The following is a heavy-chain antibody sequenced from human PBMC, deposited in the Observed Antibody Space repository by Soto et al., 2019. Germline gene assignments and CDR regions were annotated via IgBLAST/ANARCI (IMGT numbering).Heavy chain of an antibody. V-gene: IGHV4-34*01. CDR2: INHSGST. CDR1: GGSFIGYY. D-gene: IGHD2-15*01. CDR3: ARGAGCCSGGSCYQRRSYYGMDV. Sequence: SETLSLTCAVYGGSFIGYYWSWSRQPPGKGLEWIGEINHSGSTNYNPSLKSRVTISVDTSKNQFSLKLSSVTAADTAVYYCARGAGCCSGGSCYQRRSYYGMDVWGQGTTVTVSS. J-gene: IGHJ6*02.